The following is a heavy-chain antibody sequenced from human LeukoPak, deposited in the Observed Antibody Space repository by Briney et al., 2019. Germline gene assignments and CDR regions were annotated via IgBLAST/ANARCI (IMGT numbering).Heavy chain of an antibody. CDR1: GGSISSSSYY. CDR2: IYYSGST. Sequence: PPETLSLTCTVSGGSISSSSYYWGWIRQPPGKGLEWIGSIYYSGSTYYNPSLKSRVTISVDTSKNQFSLKLSSVTAADTAVYYCARLGYCSGGSCYTGIDYWGQGTLVTVSS. CDR3: ARLGYCSGGSCYTGIDY. D-gene: IGHD2-15*01. J-gene: IGHJ4*02. V-gene: IGHV4-39*01.